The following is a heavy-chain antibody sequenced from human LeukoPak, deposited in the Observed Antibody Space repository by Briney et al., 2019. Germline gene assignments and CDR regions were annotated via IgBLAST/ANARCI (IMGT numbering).Heavy chain of an antibody. CDR1: GYSVSSGYY. CDR3: AREMGFNWFDP. V-gene: IGHV4-38-2*02. J-gene: IGHJ5*02. D-gene: IGHD1-26*01. Sequence: SETLSLTCTVSGYSVSSGYYWGWIRQPPGKGLEWIGRVYTTGSTNYNPSLRSRVTISVDTSKNQFSLKLSSVTAADTAVYYCAREMGFNWFDPWGQGTLVTVSS. CDR2: VYTTGST.